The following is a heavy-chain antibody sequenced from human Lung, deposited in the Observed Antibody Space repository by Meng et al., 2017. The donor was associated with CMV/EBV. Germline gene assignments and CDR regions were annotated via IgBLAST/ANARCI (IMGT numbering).Heavy chain of an antibody. J-gene: IGHJ4*02. CDR3: ARTPVRFCNTHMCYAFDY. CDR1: SGSITNYF. Sequence: APRLLRPSGPLPSPAIVPSGSITNYFWGWARQPAGKGLEWIGRLYPDGSTDYNPSLSSRLTLSLDTSKIRFSLKLRSVTAADTAIYYCARTPVRFCNTHMCYAFDYWGQGALVTVSS. D-gene: IGHD2-2*01. CDR2: LYPDGST. V-gene: IGHV4-4*07.